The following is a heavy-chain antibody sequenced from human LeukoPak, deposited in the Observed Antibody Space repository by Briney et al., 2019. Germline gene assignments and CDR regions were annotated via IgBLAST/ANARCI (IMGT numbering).Heavy chain of an antibody. Sequence: SETLSLTCTVSGGSISGTSYCWGWIRQPPGKGPEWIGSHYHTGRIYHNPSLNSRVTISVDTSKNQFSLKLSSVTDADTAVYYCTRDGSDNWDLFDNWGRGTLVTVSS. V-gene: IGHV4-39*07. J-gene: IGHJ4*02. D-gene: IGHD1-1*01. CDR3: TRDGSDNWDLFDN. CDR1: GGSISGTSYC. CDR2: HYHTGRI.